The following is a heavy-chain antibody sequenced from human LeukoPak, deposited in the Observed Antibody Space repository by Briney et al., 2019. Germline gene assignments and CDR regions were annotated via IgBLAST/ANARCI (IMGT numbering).Heavy chain of an antibody. CDR3: AKTGSVRGGY. CDR1: GFTFSSYD. Sequence: GGSLRLSCAASGFTFSSYDMHWVRQAPGKGLEWVAFIRYDETHEYYSDSVKGRFTISRDNSKNTLYLQMNSLRAEDTAVYYCAKTGSVRGGYWGQGTLVTVSS. CDR2: IRYDETHE. V-gene: IGHV3-30*02. J-gene: IGHJ4*02. D-gene: IGHD3-10*01.